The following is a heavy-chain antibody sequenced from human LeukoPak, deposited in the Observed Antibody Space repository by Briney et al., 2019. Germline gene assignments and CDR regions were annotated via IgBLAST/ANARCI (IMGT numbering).Heavy chain of an antibody. V-gene: IGHV4-59*01. D-gene: IGHD2-2*01. CDR1: GGSISSYY. Sequence: SETLSLTCTVSGGSISSYYWSWIRQPPGKGLEWIGYIYYSGSTNYNPSLKSRVTISVDTSKNQFSLKLSSVTAADTAVYYCARVDCSSTSCYAIDYWGQGTLVTVSS. CDR2: IYYSGST. J-gene: IGHJ4*02. CDR3: ARVDCSSTSCYAIDY.